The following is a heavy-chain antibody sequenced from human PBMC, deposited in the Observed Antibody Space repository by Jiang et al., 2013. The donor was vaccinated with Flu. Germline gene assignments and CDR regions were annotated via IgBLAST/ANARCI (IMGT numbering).Heavy chain of an antibody. J-gene: IGHJ4*02. CDR3: ATDLVSHVHSSGYPGDY. CDR1: GFTFTSSA. V-gene: IGHV1-58*01. D-gene: IGHD6-19*01. CDR2: IVVGSGNT. Sequence: GAEVKKPGSSVKVSCKASGFTFTSSAVQWVRQARGQRLEWIGWIVVGSGNTNYAQKFQERVTITRDMSTSTAYMELSSLRSEDTAVYYCATDLVSHVHSSGYPGDYWGQGTLVTVSS.